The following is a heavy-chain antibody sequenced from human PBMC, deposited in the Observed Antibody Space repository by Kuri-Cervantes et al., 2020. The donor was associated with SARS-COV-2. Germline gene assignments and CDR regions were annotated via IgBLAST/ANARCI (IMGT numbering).Heavy chain of an antibody. CDR2: MNPNSGNT. J-gene: IGHJ3*02. D-gene: IGHD4-17*01. CDR1: GYTFTSYD. CDR3: ALYGDYDPAFDI. Sequence: ASVKVSCKASGYTFTSYDINWVRQATGQGLEWMGWMNPNSGNTGYAQKFQGRVTMTRNTSISTAYMELSSLRSEDTAAYYCALYGDYDPAFDIWGQGTMVTVSS. V-gene: IGHV1-8*01.